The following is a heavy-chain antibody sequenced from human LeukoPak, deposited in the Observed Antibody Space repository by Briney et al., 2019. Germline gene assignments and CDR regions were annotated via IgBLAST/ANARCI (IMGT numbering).Heavy chain of an antibody. CDR2: MNPNSGNT. J-gene: IGHJ4*02. D-gene: IGHD3-22*01. CDR3: ARAGLSYYYDSSGYPDY. V-gene: IGHV1-8*03. CDR1: GYTFTSYR. Sequence: ASVKVSCKASGYTFTSYRINWVRHATGQGLEWMGWMNPNSGNTGYAQKFQGRVTITRNTSISTAYMELSSPRSEDTAVYYCARAGLSYYYDSSGYPDYWGQGTLVTVSS.